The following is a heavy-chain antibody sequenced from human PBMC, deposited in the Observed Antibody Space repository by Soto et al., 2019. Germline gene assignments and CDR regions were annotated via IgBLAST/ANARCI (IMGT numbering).Heavy chain of an antibody. J-gene: IGHJ4*02. D-gene: IGHD1-26*01. CDR2: INHSGST. V-gene: IGHV4-34*01. CDR1: GGSFSGYY. CDR3: ARGSWYGGLRG. Sequence: PSETLSLTCAVYGGSFSGYYWSWIRQPPGKGLEWIGEINHSGSTDYNPSLKSRVTISVDTSKNQFSLKLSSVTAADTAVYYCARGSWYGGLRGWGQGTLVTVSS.